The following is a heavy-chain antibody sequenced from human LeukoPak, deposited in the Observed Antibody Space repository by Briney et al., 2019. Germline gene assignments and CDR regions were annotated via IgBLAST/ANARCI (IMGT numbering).Heavy chain of an antibody. V-gene: IGHV3-21*01. CDR1: GFTFSSYS. CDR3: ARSRITMVRGTPSHYYYYYGMDV. D-gene: IGHD3-10*01. CDR2: ISSSSSYI. Sequence: GGSLRLSCAASGFTFSSYSMNWVRQAPGKGLEWVSSISSSSSYIYYADSVKGRFTISRDNAKSSLYPQMNSLRAEDTAVYYCARSRITMVRGTPSHYYYYYGMDVWGKGTTVTVSS. J-gene: IGHJ6*04.